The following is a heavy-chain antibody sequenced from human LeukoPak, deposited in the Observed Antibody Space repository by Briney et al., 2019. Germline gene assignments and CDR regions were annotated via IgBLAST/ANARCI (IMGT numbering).Heavy chain of an antibody. Sequence: ASVKVSCKASGYSFSNYGISWVRQAPGQGLEWMGRIGRISAHNGDVNYAPKFQGRVTMTTDTSTTTAYIELRSLRFDDTAVYYCARYNTLLRGVTTSDYWGQGTLVTVSS. V-gene: IGHV1-18*01. CDR2: IGRISAHNGDV. CDR1: GYSFSNYG. J-gene: IGHJ4*02. CDR3: ARYNTLLRGVTTSDY. D-gene: IGHD3-10*01.